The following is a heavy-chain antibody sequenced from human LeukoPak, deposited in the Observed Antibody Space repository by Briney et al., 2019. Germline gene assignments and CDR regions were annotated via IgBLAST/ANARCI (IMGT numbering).Heavy chain of an antibody. CDR3: AGHGVVVPVAIVEAFDI. CDR1: GFTFNDYY. Sequence: GGSLRLSCAASGFTFNDYYMSWIRQAPGKGLEWVSYISDSGRTIYLADSVKGRFTISRDNAKNSLSLQMNSLRAEDTAVYYCAGHGVVVPVAIVEAFDIWGQGTMVTVAS. CDR2: ISDSGRTI. D-gene: IGHD2-2*02. J-gene: IGHJ3*02. V-gene: IGHV3-11*04.